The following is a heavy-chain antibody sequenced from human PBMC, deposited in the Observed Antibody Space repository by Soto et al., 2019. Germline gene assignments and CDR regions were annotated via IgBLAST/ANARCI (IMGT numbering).Heavy chain of an antibody. J-gene: IGHJ4*02. CDR3: AKGPRWSIAVQNDY. CDR2: ISWDGGST. V-gene: IGHV3-43*01. D-gene: IGHD6-6*01. CDR1: GFTFDDYT. Sequence: PGGSLRLSCAASGFTFDDYTMHWVRQAPGKGLEWVSLISWDGGSTYYADSVKGRFTISRDNSKNSLYLQMNSLRTEDTALYYCAKGPRWSIAVQNDYWGQGTLVTVS.